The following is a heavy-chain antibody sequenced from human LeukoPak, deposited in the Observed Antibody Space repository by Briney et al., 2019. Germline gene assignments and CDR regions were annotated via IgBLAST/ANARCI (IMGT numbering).Heavy chain of an antibody. V-gene: IGHV3-30*18. D-gene: IGHD3-3*01. CDR3: AKADNYDFWI. Sequence: GGSLRLSCAASGFTFSSYGMHWVRQAPGKGLEWVAVISYDGSNKYYAGSVKGRFTISRDNSKNTLYLQMNSLRAEDTAVYYCAKADNYDFWIWGQGTLVTVSS. J-gene: IGHJ4*02. CDR2: ISYDGSNK. CDR1: GFTFSSYG.